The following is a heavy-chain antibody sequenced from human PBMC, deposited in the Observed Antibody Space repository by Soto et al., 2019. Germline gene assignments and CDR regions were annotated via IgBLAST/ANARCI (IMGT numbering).Heavy chain of an antibody. CDR2: ISAYNGNT. D-gene: IGHD3-3*01. CDR3: ARVDDFWSGAYYYGMDV. CDR1: GYTFTSYG. Sequence: QVQLVQSGAEVKKPGASLKVSCKASGYTFTSYGISWVRQAPGQGLERMGWISAYNGNTNYAQKLLGRVTMTTVTSTRTAYMELRSLRSDDTAVYYCARVDDFWSGAYYYGMDVWGQDTTVTVSS. J-gene: IGHJ6*02. V-gene: IGHV1-18*01.